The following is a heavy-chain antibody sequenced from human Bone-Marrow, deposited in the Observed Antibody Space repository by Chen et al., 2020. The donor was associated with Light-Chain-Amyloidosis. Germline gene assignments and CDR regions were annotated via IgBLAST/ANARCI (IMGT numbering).Heavy chain of an antibody. CDR2: IFRGDIT. CDR1: GGSISSSSYY. V-gene: IGHV4-39*07. Sequence: QLQLQESGPGLVKPSETLSLTCTVSGGSISSSSYYWGWIRQPPGKGLEWIGSIFRGDITYYTSSLKSRVTLSVDTSNNHISLRLRSVTAGDTAIYYCARGPSEVEWGVVKSAFAFDFWGQGTMVTVSS. J-gene: IGHJ3*01. CDR3: ARGPSEVEWGVVKSAFAFDF. D-gene: IGHD2-21*01.